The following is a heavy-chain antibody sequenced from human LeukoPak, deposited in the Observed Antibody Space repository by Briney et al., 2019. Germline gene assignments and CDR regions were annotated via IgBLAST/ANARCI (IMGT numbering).Heavy chain of an antibody. J-gene: IGHJ5*02. Sequence: PGGSLRLSCAASGFDLSTYEMNWVRQAPGKGLEWIADITISGHTKNYADSVKGRFTISRDNARTSLYLQMNSLRVEDTGVYYCARGAPHADPWGQGTLVTVSS. CDR2: ITISGHTK. V-gene: IGHV3-48*03. CDR3: ARGAPHADP. CDR1: GFDLSTYE.